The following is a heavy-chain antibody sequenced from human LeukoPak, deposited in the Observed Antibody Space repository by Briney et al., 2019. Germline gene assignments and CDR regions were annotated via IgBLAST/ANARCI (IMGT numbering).Heavy chain of an antibody. CDR3: ARVFGSVFDISSWYYFDY. V-gene: IGHV4-38-2*02. CDR2: IYHSGST. J-gene: IGHJ4*02. D-gene: IGHD6-13*01. CDR1: GYSISSGYY. Sequence: SETLSLTCTVSGYSISSGYYWGWIRQPPGKGLEWIGSIYHSGSTYYNPSLKSRVTISVDTSKNQFSLKLSSVAAADTAVYYCARVFGSVFDISSWYYFDYWGQGTLVTVSS.